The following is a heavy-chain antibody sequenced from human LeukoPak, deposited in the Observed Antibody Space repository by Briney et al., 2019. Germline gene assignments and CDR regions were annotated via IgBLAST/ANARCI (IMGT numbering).Heavy chain of an antibody. V-gene: IGHV3-7*01. Sequence: GGSLRLSCAASGFTFSRYWMSWVRRAPGKGLEWVANIKQDGSEKYYVDSVKGRFTISRDNAKNSLYLQMNSLRAEDTAVYYCARVSGAVAGYYYYYYMDVWGKGTTVTVSS. CDR1: GFTFSRYW. J-gene: IGHJ6*03. CDR3: ARVSGAVAGYYYYYYMDV. D-gene: IGHD6-19*01. CDR2: IKQDGSEK.